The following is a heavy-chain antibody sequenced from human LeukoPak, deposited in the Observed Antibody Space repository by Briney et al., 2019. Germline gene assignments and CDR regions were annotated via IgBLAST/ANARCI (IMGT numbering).Heavy chain of an antibody. CDR3: ARAVTSKSTITMVRGVIWYYFDY. Sequence: PGGSLRLSCAASGFPLSSYAMSWVRQAPGKGLEWVSSISSSSSYIYYADSVKGRFTISRDNAKNSLYLQMNSLRAEDTAVYYCARAVTSKSTITMVRGVIWYYFDYWGQGTLVTVSS. CDR1: GFPLSSYA. D-gene: IGHD3-10*01. V-gene: IGHV3-21*01. J-gene: IGHJ4*02. CDR2: ISSSSSYI.